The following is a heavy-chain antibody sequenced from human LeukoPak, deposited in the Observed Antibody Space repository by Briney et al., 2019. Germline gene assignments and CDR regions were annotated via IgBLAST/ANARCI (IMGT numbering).Heavy chain of an antibody. J-gene: IGHJ4*02. Sequence: GGSLRLSCAASGFTFSSYGMHWVRQAPGKGLEWVALIWYDGSNKYYADSVKGRFTISRDNSKNTLYLQMNSLRAEDTALYYCAKDGSDYDIDYWGQGTLVTVSS. CDR3: AKDGSDYDIDY. V-gene: IGHV3-33*06. D-gene: IGHD4-17*01. CDR1: GFTFSSYG. CDR2: IWYDGSNK.